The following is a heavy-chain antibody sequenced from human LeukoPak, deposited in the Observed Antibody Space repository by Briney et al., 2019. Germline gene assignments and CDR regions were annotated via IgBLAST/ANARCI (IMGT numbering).Heavy chain of an antibody. Sequence: GGSLRLSCAASGFTFSSYGMQWVRQAPGKGLEWVAFIRYDGSNKYYADSVKGRFTISRDNSKNTLYLQMNSLRAEDTAVYYCAKDLGLLRNFDYWGQGTLVTVSS. CDR1: GFTFSSYG. D-gene: IGHD2-15*01. CDR3: AKDLGLLRNFDY. V-gene: IGHV3-30*02. CDR2: IRYDGSNK. J-gene: IGHJ4*02.